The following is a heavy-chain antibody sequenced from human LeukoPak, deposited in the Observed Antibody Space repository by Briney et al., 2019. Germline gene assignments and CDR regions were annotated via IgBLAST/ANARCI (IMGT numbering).Heavy chain of an antibody. CDR2: INPDSGDI. J-gene: IGHJ4*02. V-gene: IGHV1-2*02. CDR3: ASPGSFYDILTGPGYCDY. CDR1: GYTFTGYY. D-gene: IGHD3-9*01. Sequence: ASVKVSCKASGYTFTGYYMHWVRQAPGQGLQWMGWINPDSGDINYAQRFQGKVTMIRDTSISTAYMELSSLTSDDTAVYYCASPGSFYDILTGPGYCDYWGQGTLVTVSS.